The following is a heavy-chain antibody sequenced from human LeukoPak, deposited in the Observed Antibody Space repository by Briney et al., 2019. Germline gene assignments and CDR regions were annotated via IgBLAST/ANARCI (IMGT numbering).Heavy chain of an antibody. J-gene: IGHJ4*02. D-gene: IGHD3-16*02. Sequence: ASVKVSCKASGYTFTSFGISWVRQAPGQGLEWMGWISAYNGNTNYAQKLQGRVTMTTDTSTSTAYMELGSLRSDDTAVYYCARDLASMGVIFFDYWGQGTLVTVSS. CDR3: ARDLASMGVIFFDY. V-gene: IGHV1-18*01. CDR1: GYTFTSFG. CDR2: ISAYNGNT.